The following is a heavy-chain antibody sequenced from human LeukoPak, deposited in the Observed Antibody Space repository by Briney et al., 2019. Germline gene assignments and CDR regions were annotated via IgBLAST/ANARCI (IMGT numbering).Heavy chain of an antibody. CDR1: GFTFSSYA. Sequence: GGSLRLSCAASGFTFSSYAMHWVRQAPGKGLEWVAVISYDGSNKYYADSVKGRFTISRDNAKNSLYLQMNSLRAEDTAVYYCARLSLYDILTGSQGYFDYWGQGTLVTVSS. CDR2: ISYDGSNK. V-gene: IGHV3-30-3*01. CDR3: ARLSLYDILTGSQGYFDY. D-gene: IGHD3-9*01. J-gene: IGHJ4*02.